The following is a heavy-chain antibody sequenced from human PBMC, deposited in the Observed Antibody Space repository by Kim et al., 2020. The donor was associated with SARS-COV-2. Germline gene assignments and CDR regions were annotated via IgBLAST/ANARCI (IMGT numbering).Heavy chain of an antibody. Sequence: ASVKVSCKASGYTFTSYAMHWVRQAPGQRLEWMGWINAGNGNTKYSQKFQGRVTITRDTSASTAYMELSSLRSEDTAVYYCARVGTTVTTEPAIDYWGQGTLVTVSS. D-gene: IGHD4-17*01. J-gene: IGHJ4*02. CDR2: INAGNGNT. CDR3: ARVGTTVTTEPAIDY. CDR1: GYTFTSYA. V-gene: IGHV1-3*01.